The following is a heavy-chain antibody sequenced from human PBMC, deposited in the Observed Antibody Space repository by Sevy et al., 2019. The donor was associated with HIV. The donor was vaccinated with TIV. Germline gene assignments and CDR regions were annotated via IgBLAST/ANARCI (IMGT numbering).Heavy chain of an antibody. V-gene: IGHV4-39*01. D-gene: IGHD7-27*01. Sequence: SETLSLTCTVSGGSISSSSYYWSWIRQPPGKGLEWIGSIYYSGSTYYNPSLKSRVTISVDTSKNQFSLKLSSVTAADTAVYYCARQAVANWGGHFDYWGQGTLVTVSS. CDR2: IYYSGST. CDR1: GGSISSSSYY. J-gene: IGHJ4*02. CDR3: ARQAVANWGGHFDY.